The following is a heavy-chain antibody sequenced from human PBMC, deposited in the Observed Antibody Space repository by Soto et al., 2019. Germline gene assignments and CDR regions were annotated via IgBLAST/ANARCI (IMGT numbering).Heavy chain of an antibody. Sequence: GSLRLSCAASGFTFSSYSLSWVRQAPGKGLEWLSDISGSGGTIYYAESVKGRFTISRDNSKNTLYLQMNSLRADDTAVYFCAKDLSSGPYSYGDFDHWGQGAQVTVSS. CDR1: GFTFSSYS. CDR3: AKDLSSGPYSYGDFDH. V-gene: IGHV3-23*01. CDR2: ISGSGGTI. J-gene: IGHJ4*02. D-gene: IGHD5-18*01.